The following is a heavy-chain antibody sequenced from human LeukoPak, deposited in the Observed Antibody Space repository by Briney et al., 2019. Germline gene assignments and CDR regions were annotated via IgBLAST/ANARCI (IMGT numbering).Heavy chain of an antibody. CDR3: ARAYSESSPCFDY. CDR2: VNSNSGET. D-gene: IGHD1-26*01. V-gene: IGHV1-2*02. J-gene: IGHJ4*02. CDR1: CSIFTGYY. Sequence: KFSCQAACSIFTGYYMNWVRPPPGQGLEWMGWVNSNSGETNYAQKFQGRVTMTRDTSITTACMELSRLRSDDTAVYYCARAYSESSPCFDYWGQGTLVTVSS.